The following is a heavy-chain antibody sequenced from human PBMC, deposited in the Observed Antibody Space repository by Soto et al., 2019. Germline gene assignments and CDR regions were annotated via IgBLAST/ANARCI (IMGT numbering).Heavy chain of an antibody. Sequence: EVQLLESGGGLVQPGGSLRLSCAASGFTFSSYAMTWVRQAPGKGLEWVSSISSSGGSTYYADSVKGRFTISRDNSKNTLYLQMNSQRAEATAVYSCAKEEYTRSWSGAFDIWAKGHWSPSLQ. V-gene: IGHV3-23*01. CDR3: AKEEYTRSWSGAFDI. J-gene: IGHJ3*02. CDR1: GFTFSSYA. CDR2: ISSSGGST. D-gene: IGHD6-13*01.